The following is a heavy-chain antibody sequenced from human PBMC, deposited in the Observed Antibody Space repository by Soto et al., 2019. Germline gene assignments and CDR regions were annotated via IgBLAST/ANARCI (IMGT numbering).Heavy chain of an antibody. D-gene: IGHD3-10*01. CDR1: GITFNNYA. CDR3: AKGSSSSRPYYFEY. V-gene: IGHV3-23*01. Sequence: EVQLLESGGGLVQPGGSLRLSCAASGITFNNYAMSWVRQASGKGLEWVSAITTSGGWAYYADSVQGRFTISRDNSKNTLYLPMNSLRAEDTAVYYCAKGSSSSRPYYFEYWGQGTLVTVSS. CDR2: ITTSGGWA. J-gene: IGHJ4*02.